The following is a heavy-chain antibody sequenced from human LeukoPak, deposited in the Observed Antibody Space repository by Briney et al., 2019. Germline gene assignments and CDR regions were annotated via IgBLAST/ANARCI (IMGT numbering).Heavy chain of an antibody. CDR3: ARASYYGSGSPYYFDY. Sequence: GGSLRLSCAASGFTFEASAMSWVRQAPGKGLEWVSVIYSGGSTYYADSVKGRFTISRDNSKNTLYLQMNSLRAEDTAVYYCARASYYGSGSPYYFDYWGQGTLVTVSS. D-gene: IGHD3-10*01. J-gene: IGHJ4*02. V-gene: IGHV3-66*01. CDR1: GFTFEASA. CDR2: IYSGGST.